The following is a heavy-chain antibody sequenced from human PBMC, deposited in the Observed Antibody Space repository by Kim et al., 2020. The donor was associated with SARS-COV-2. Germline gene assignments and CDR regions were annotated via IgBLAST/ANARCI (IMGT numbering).Heavy chain of an antibody. J-gene: IGHJ4*02. CDR3: ARDVAYCGGDCYSSYFDY. D-gene: IGHD2-21*02. Sequence: KSRFTISRDNSKNTLYLQMNSLGAEDTAVYYCARDVAYCGGDCYSSYFDYWGQGTLVTVSS. V-gene: IGHV3-30*01.